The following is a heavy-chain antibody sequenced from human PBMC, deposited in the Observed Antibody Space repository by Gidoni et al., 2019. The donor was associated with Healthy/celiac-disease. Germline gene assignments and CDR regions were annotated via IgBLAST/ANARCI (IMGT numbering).Heavy chain of an antibody. Sequence: QLQLQESGPGLVKPSETLSLTCTVSGGSISSSSYYWGWIRQPPGKGLEWIGSIYYSGSTYYNPSLKSRVTISVDTSKNQFSLKLSSVTAADTAVYYCARGTAMVTRGSWFDPWGQGTLVTVSS. CDR3: ARGTAMVTRGSWFDP. J-gene: IGHJ5*02. CDR1: GGSISSSSYY. D-gene: IGHD5-18*01. CDR2: IYYSGST. V-gene: IGHV4-39*01.